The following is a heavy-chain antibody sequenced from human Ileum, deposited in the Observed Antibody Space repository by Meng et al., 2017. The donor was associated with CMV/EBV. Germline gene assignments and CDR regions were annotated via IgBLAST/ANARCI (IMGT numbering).Heavy chain of an antibody. CDR2: ISYDGNNK. CDR3: VQDKGGAYSGTYDYAFDI. Sequence: TFSSYGMNWVRQAPGKGLEWVAVISYDGNNKYYADSVRGRFTISRDNSKNTLYLQMNSLRTEDTAVYYCVQDKGGAYSGTYDYAFDIWGQGTMVTVSS. CDR1: TFSSYG. J-gene: IGHJ3*02. D-gene: IGHD1-26*01. V-gene: IGHV3-30*18.